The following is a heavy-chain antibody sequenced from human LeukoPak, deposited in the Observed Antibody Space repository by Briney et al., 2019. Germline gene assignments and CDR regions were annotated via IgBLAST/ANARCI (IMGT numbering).Heavy chain of an antibody. D-gene: IGHD5-18*01. CDR1: GGTFSSYA. CDR2: IIPIFGTA. V-gene: IGHV1-69*05. CDR3: ARASGGDRAYYYYYMDV. Sequence: ASVKVSCKASGGTFSSYAISWVRQAPGQGRGWMGGIIPIFGTANYAQKFQGRVTITTDESTSTAYMELSSLRSEDTAVYYCARASGGDRAYYYYYMDVWGKGTTVTVSS. J-gene: IGHJ6*03.